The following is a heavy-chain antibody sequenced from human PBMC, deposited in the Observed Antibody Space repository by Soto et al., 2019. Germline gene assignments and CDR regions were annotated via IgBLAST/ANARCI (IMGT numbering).Heavy chain of an antibody. J-gene: IGHJ6*02. Sequence: EVQLLESGGGLVQPGGSLRLSCAASGFTFSSYAMSWVRQAPGKGLEWVSAISGSGGSTYCADSVKGRFTISRDNSKNTLYLQMNSLRAEDTAVYYCAKDRSLPGGTTPYYGMDVWGQGTTVTVSS. V-gene: IGHV3-23*01. CDR1: GFTFSSYA. CDR2: ISGSGGST. CDR3: AKDRSLPGGTTPYYGMDV. D-gene: IGHD3-16*01.